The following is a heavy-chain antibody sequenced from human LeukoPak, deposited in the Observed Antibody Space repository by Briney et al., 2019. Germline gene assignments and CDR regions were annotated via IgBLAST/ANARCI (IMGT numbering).Heavy chain of an antibody. CDR3: ARDSSSSWSAVDY. V-gene: IGHV4-59*01. CDR1: GGSISGYY. Sequence: KSSETLSLTCTVSGGSISGYYWSWIRQPPGKGLEWIGYIYYSGNSNYNPSLKSRVTISADTSKNQFSLNLSSVTAADTAVYYCARDSSSSWSAVDYCGQGTLVTVSS. CDR2: IYYSGNS. D-gene: IGHD2-2*01. J-gene: IGHJ4*02.